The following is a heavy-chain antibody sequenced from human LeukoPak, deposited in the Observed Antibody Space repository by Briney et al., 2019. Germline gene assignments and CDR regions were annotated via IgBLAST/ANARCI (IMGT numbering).Heavy chain of an antibody. Sequence: PSETLSLTCTVSGVSISSYYWSWIRQPPGKGLEWIGYIYYSGSTNYNPSLKSRVTISVDTSKNQFSLKLSSVTAADTAVYYCARVGGSNYYYYGMDVWGQGTTVTVSS. D-gene: IGHD3-10*01. J-gene: IGHJ6*02. CDR1: GVSISSYY. CDR2: IYYSGST. V-gene: IGHV4-59*01. CDR3: ARVGGSNYYYYGMDV.